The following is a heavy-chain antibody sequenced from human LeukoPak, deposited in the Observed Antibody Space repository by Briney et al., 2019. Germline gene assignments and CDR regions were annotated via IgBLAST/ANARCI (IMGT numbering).Heavy chain of an antibody. V-gene: IGHV4-34*01. CDR3: ARVGDDRNYYYYYGMDV. Sequence: SETLSLTCAVYGGSFSGYYWSWIRQPPGKVLEWIGEINHSGSTNYNPSLKSRVTISVDTSKNQFSLKLSSVTAADTAVYYCARVGDDRNYYYYYGMDVWGQGTTVTVSS. D-gene: IGHD4-17*01. CDR2: INHSGST. CDR1: GGSFSGYY. J-gene: IGHJ6*02.